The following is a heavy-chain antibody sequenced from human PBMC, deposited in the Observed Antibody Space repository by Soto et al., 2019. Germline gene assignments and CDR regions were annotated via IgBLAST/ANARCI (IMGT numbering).Heavy chain of an antibody. CDR2: IYYSGST. CDR1: GGSISSYY. CDR3: ARGRETAADYYYYYYMDV. D-gene: IGHD6-13*01. Sequence: SETLSLTCTVSGGSISSYYWSWIRQPPGKGLEWIGYIYYSGSTNYNPSLKSRVTISVDTSKNQFSLKLSSVTAADTAVYYCARGRETAADYYYYYYMDVWGKGTTVTVSS. V-gene: IGHV4-59*01. J-gene: IGHJ6*03.